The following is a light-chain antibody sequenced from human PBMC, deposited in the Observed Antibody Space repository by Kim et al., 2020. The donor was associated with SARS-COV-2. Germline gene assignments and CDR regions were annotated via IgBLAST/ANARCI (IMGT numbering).Light chain of an antibody. CDR2: DAA. Sequence: DIQMTQSPSSLSASVGDRVTITCRASQGIGKDLRWYQQKPGEAPKRLIYDAASLQRGVPTRFSGSGSGTEFTLTISSLQPEDFATYYCLQHISYPWTFGQGTKVDIK. J-gene: IGKJ1*01. CDR3: LQHISYPWT. CDR1: QGIGKD. V-gene: IGKV1-17*01.